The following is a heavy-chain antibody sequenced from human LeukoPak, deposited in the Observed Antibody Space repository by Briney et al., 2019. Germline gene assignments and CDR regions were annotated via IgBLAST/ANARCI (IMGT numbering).Heavy chain of an antibody. V-gene: IGHV3-48*03. CDR1: GFTFSSYE. D-gene: IGHD4-17*01. CDR2: ISSSGTTI. CDR3: ARLLVTTPGVDP. J-gene: IGHJ5*02. Sequence: GGSLRLSCAASGFTFSSYEMHWVRQAPGKGLEWVADISSSGTTIYYADSVKGRFTISRDNAKNSLYLQMNSLRAEDTAVYYCARLLVTTPGVDPWGQGTLVTVSS.